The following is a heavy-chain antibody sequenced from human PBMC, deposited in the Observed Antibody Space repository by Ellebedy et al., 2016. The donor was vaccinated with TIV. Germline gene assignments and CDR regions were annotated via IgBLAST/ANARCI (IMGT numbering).Heavy chain of an antibody. D-gene: IGHD2-21*02. J-gene: IGHJ4*02. CDR1: GFTFADYA. CDR3: TRNPRKGGDRYPFDL. V-gene: IGHV3-49*03. Sequence: PGGSLRLSCITSGFTFADYAMVWFRQAPGKGLEWVGFISSKRYGGRPEHAASLKGRFTISRDDSRSIAYLQMNSLQSEDTGVYYCTRNPRKGGDRYPFDLWGQGTLVTVSS. CDR2: ISSKRYGGRP.